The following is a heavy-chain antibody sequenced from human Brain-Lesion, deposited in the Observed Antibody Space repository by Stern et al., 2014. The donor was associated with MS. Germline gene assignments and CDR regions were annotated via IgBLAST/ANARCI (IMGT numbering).Heavy chain of an antibody. CDR2: FDPEDGET. CDR3: ATLSPGAGGNYYRHFDY. J-gene: IGHJ4*02. Sequence: QVQLMQSGAEVKKPGASVKLSCKVSGYTLTELSMHWVRQAPRKGLEWMGGFDPEDGETIYAQKFQGRVTMTEDTSTDTAYMELSSLRSEDTAVYYCATLSPGAGGNYYRHFDYWGQGTLVTVSS. V-gene: IGHV1-24*01. D-gene: IGHD1-26*01. CDR1: GYTLTELS.